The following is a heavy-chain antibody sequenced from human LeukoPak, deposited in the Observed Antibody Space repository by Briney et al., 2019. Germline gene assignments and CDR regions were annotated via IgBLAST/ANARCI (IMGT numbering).Heavy chain of an antibody. Sequence: PSETLSLTCAVFGGSFSGYYWGWIPQPPGKGLGWIGEINHSGSTNYNPSLKSRVTISVDTSKNQFSLKLSSVTAADTAVYYCARLSSYCSSTSCRSDDYWGQGTLVTVSS. CDR1: GGSFSGYY. D-gene: IGHD2-2*01. V-gene: IGHV4-34*01. J-gene: IGHJ4*02. CDR2: INHSGST. CDR3: ARLSSYCSSTSCRSDDY.